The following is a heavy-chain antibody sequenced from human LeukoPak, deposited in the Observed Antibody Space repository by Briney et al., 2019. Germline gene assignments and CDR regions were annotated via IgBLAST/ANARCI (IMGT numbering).Heavy chain of an antibody. V-gene: IGHV3-74*01. CDR2: INSDGSST. CDR1: GFTFSSYW. Sequence: PGGSLRLSCAASGFTFSSYWMHWVRQAPGKGLVWVSRINSDGSSTIHADSVKGRFTISRDNSKNTLYLQMGSLRAEDMAVYYCAREASIVVRCSDYWGQGTLVTVSS. D-gene: IGHD6-6*01. J-gene: IGHJ4*02. CDR3: AREASIVVRCSDY.